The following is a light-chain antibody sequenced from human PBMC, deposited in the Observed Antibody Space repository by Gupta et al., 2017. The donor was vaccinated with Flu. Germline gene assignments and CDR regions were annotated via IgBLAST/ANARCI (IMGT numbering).Light chain of an antibody. CDR1: SGSVSTSHL. CDR2: NTN. Sequence: TVATQNPTFSVSPGETVTLTCGLNSGSVSTSHLPTWCQQTPGPPPRTLIYNTNTRSSGVPDRFSGSILGTKAALTITGAQADDDSDYDCVLFMRSGSWVFGGGT. CDR3: VLFMRSGSWV. J-gene: IGLJ3*02. V-gene: IGLV8-61*01.